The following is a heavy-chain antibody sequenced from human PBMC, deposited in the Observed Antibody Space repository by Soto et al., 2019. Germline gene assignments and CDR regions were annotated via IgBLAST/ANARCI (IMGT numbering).Heavy chain of an antibody. CDR3: ARAGVGGRQPGH. D-gene: IGHD1-26*01. CDR1: GGSISSGGYY. J-gene: IGHJ4*02. CDR2: IYYSGST. Sequence: QVQLQESGPGLVKPSQTLSLTCTVSGGSISSGGYYWSWIRQHPGKGREWIGYIYYSGSTYYNPSLKTRVTISVATSKNQFSLKLSSVTAVDPAVYYCARAGVGGRQPGHWGQGTLVTVSS. V-gene: IGHV4-31*03.